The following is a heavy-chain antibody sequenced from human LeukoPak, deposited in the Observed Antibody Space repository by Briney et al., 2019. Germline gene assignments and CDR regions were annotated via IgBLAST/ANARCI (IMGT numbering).Heavy chain of an antibody. CDR2: IYYSGST. D-gene: IGHD4-17*01. J-gene: IGHJ6*03. CDR3: ARGPPDYGDYINSHYYYMDV. Sequence: PSETLSLTCTVSGGSISSYYWSWIRQPPGKGLEWIGYIYYSGSTNYNPSLKSRVTISVDTSKNQFSLKLSSVTAADTAVYYCARGPPDYGDYINSHYYYMDVWGKGTTVTISS. CDR1: GGSISSYY. V-gene: IGHV4-59*01.